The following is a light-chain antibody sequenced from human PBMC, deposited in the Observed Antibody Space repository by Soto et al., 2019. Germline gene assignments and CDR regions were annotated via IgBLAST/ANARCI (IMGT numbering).Light chain of an antibody. J-gene: IGLJ1*01. V-gene: IGLV2-14*01. Sequence: SALTQPASVSGSPGQSITISCTGTTSDIGGFNYVSWYQQYPGEAPKLILYEVNIRPSGVSNRFSGSKSGDTASLTISGLQAADEADFYCSSYTTSDTHVFGSGTKLTVL. CDR1: TSDIGGFNY. CDR3: SSYTTSDTHV. CDR2: EVN.